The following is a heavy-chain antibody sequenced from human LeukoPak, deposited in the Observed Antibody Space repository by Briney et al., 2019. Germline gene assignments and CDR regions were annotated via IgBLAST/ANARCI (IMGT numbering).Heavy chain of an antibody. CDR3: AKAGRKRSSWAGWFDP. Sequence: PGWSLRLSCAASGFTFSSYAMSWVRQAPGKGLEWVSAISGSGGSTYYADSVKGRFTISRDNSKNTLYLQMNSLRAEDTALYYCAKAGRKRSSWAGWFDPWGQGTLVTVSS. D-gene: IGHD6-13*01. CDR2: ISGSGGST. V-gene: IGHV3-23*01. CDR1: GFTFSSYA. J-gene: IGHJ5*02.